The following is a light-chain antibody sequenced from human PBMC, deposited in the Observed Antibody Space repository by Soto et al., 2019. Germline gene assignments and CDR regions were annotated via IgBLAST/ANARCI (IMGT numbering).Light chain of an antibody. J-gene: IGKJ1*01. CDR1: QSVSSN. Sequence: IVFTHSXDTLXCXXXXXXTXXCRASQSVSSNLAWYQQKPGQAPRLLTYGASTRATGIPARFSGSGSGTEFSLTIRGLQPDDFATYYCQQYDYSRTFGQGTKVDI. CDR2: GAS. V-gene: IGKV3-15*01. CDR3: QQYDYSRT.